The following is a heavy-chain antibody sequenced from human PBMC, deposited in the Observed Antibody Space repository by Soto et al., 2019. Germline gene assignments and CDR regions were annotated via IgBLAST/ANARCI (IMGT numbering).Heavy chain of an antibody. V-gene: IGHV4-34*01. CDR2: INHSGST. Sequence: SETLSLTCAVYGGSFSGYYWSWIRQPPGEGLEWIGEINHSGSTNYNPSLKSRVTISVDTSKNQFSLKLSSVTAADTAVYYCARGGSSSSPLHYGMDVWGQGTTVTVSS. D-gene: IGHD6-6*01. J-gene: IGHJ6*02. CDR1: GGSFSGYY. CDR3: ARGGSSSSPLHYGMDV.